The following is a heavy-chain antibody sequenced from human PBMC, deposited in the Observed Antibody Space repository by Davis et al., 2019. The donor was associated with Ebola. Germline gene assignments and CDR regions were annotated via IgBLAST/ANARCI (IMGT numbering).Heavy chain of an antibody. J-gene: IGHJ6*03. CDR3: AKRAGRYYYYMDV. V-gene: IGHV4-59*11. Sequence: PSETLSLTCTVSGGSISSHYWSWIRQPPGKGLEWIGYIYYSGSTNYNPSLKSRVTISLDTSKNQFSLNLTSVTAADTAVYYCAKRAGRYYYYMDVWGKGTTVTVSS. CDR2: IYYSGST. CDR1: GGSISSHY.